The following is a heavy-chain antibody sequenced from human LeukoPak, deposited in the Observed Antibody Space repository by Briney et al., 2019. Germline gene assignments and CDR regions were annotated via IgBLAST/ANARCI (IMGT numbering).Heavy chain of an antibody. D-gene: IGHD5-24*01. V-gene: IGHV4-34*01. CDR2: INHSGST. Sequence: SETLSLTCAVYGGSFSGYYWSWIRQPPGKGLEWIGEINHSGSTNYNPSLKSRVTISVGTSKNQFSLKLSSVTAADTAVYYCARVGYNQGYWGQGTLVTVSS. CDR3: ARVGYNQGY. CDR1: GGSFSGYY. J-gene: IGHJ4*02.